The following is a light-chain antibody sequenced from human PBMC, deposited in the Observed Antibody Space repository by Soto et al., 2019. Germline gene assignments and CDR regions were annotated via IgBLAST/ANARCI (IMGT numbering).Light chain of an antibody. CDR2: EVS. CDR1: SSDVGGYNY. J-gene: IGLJ2*01. V-gene: IGLV2-14*01. Sequence: QSALTQPASVSGSPGQSIAISCIGTSSDVGGYNYVSWYQQYPGKAPKVMIYEVSYRPSGVSNRFSGSKSGNTASLTISGLQAEDEADYYCSSYTSSNTLVFGGGTKLTVL. CDR3: SSYTSSNTLV.